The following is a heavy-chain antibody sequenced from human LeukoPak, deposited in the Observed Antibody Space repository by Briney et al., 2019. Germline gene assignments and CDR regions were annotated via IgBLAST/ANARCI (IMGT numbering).Heavy chain of an antibody. V-gene: IGHV1-2*02. D-gene: IGHD2-2*01. J-gene: IGHJ4*02. CDR3: ARVDIVVVPAAPEGDY. Sequence: ASVKVSCKASGYTFTGYYMHWVRQAPGQGLEWMGWINPNSGGTNYAQKFQGRVTMTRDTSISTAYMELSRLRSDDTAEYYCARVDIVVVPAAPEGDYWGQGTLVTVSS. CDR1: GYTFTGYY. CDR2: INPNSGGT.